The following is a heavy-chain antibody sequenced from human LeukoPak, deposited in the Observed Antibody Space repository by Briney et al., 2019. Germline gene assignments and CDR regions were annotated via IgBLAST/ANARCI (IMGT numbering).Heavy chain of an antibody. CDR2: MKKDGSET. J-gene: IGHJ4*02. CDR3: GRHRSGSGTYFIDY. V-gene: IGHV3-7*01. D-gene: IGHD3-10*01. CDR1: GFTFSSYS. Sequence: PGGSLRLSCVVSGFTFSSYSMIGVRQAPGKGLQWVANMKKDGSETKYVDSVKGRFTISRDNAKNSLYLQMNSLRAEDTAVYYCGRHRSGSGTYFIDYWGQGTLVSVSS.